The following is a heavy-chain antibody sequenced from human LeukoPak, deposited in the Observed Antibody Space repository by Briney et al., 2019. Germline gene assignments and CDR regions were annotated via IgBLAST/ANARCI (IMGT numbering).Heavy chain of an antibody. D-gene: IGHD1-26*01. CDR3: ARDWGIVGATDGFDY. CDR1: GYTFTSYY. Sequence: ASVKVSCKASGYTFTSYYMHWVRQAPGQGLEWMGIINPSGGSTSYAQKFQGRVTTTRDTSTSTVYMELSSLRSEDTAVYYCARDWGIVGATDGFDYWGQGTLVTVSS. J-gene: IGHJ4*02. CDR2: INPSGGST. V-gene: IGHV1-46*01.